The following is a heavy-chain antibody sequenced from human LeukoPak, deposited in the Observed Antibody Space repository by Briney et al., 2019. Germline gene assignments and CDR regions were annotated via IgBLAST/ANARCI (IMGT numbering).Heavy chain of an antibody. J-gene: IGHJ6*02. CDR3: ASNPAAAGMFYHYGMDV. Sequence: GGSLRLSCAASGFTVSSNYMSWVRQAPGKGLEWVSVIYSGGSTYYADSVKGRFTISRHNSKNTLYLQMNSLRAEDTAVYYCASNPAAAGMFYHYGMDVWGQGTTVTVSS. V-gene: IGHV3-53*04. CDR1: GFTVSSNY. CDR2: IYSGGST. D-gene: IGHD6-13*01.